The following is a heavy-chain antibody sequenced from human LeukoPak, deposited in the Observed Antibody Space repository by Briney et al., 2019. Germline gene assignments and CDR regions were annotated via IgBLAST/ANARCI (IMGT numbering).Heavy chain of an antibody. V-gene: IGHV3-30-3*01. J-gene: IGHJ2*01. CDR3: ARPHDYGDASGWFFDL. CDR1: VFTFSSYA. D-gene: IGHD4-17*01. CDR2: MSYDGGNNK. Sequence: GRSLRLSCAASVFTFSSYAMHWVRQAPGKGLEWVAVMSYDGGNNKIYADSVKGRFTISRDNSKNSLSLQMNSLRPEDTAVYYCARPHDYGDASGWFFDLWGRGTLVTVSP.